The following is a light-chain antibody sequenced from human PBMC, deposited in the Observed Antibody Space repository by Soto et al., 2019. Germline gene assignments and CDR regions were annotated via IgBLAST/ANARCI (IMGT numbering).Light chain of an antibody. CDR3: QQYGNSPPYT. CDR2: GAS. Sequence: EIVLTQSPGTLSLSPGERATLSCRASQSVSSSFLAWYQQKPGQAPRLLISGASSRATGIPDRFSGSGSGTDFTLTISGLEPEDFAVYYCQQYGNSPPYTFGQGTRLEIK. V-gene: IGKV3-20*01. J-gene: IGKJ5*01. CDR1: QSVSSSF.